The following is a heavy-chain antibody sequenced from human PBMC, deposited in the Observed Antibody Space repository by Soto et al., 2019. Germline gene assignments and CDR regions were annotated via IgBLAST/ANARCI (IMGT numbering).Heavy chain of an antibody. CDR1: GGSFSGYY. J-gene: IGHJ4*02. CDR2: INHSGST. CDR3: ARGRGFTYYYGSGSQYYFDY. D-gene: IGHD3-10*01. V-gene: IGHV4-34*01. Sequence: QVQLQQWGAGLLKPSETLSLTCAVYGGSFSGYYWSWIRQPPGKGLEWIGEINHSGSTNYTPSLKSRVTISVDTTKKHFALKLSSVTAADTAVYYCARGRGFTYYYGSGSQYYFDYWGQGTLVTVSS.